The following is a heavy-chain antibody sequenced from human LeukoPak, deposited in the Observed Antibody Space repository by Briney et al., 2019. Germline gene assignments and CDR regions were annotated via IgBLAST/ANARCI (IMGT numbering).Heavy chain of an antibody. V-gene: IGHV4-39*01. J-gene: IGHJ4*02. D-gene: IGHD1-1*01. Sequence: SETLSLSCTVSGRSISSNSYYWGWIREPPGKELECIGSIYYSGSTYYNPSLKRRVTISVDTSNNRISLKLSTVTAADTAVCYCATPRLFRRTVPFDYWGQGTLVTVSS. CDR1: GRSISSNSYY. CDR2: IYYSGST. CDR3: ATPRLFRRTVPFDY.